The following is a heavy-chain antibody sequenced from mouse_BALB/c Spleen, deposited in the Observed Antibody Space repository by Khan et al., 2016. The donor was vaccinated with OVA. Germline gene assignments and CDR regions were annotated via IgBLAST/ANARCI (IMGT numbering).Heavy chain of an antibody. Sequence: IQLVQSGGDLAKPGGSLNLSCEASGFTFSSYGMSWLRQTPDKGLEWVATISNGGSYTYFPDNLKGRLTFSRDNSNNTPYLQMSSLKSEDTAMYYVEKRRFTRPRGWFAYWGQGTLVTVFA. D-gene: IGHD1-1*01. J-gene: IGHJ3*01. CDR2: ISNGGSYT. CDR3: EKRRFTRPRGWFAY. CDR1: GFTFSSYG. V-gene: IGHV5-6*01.